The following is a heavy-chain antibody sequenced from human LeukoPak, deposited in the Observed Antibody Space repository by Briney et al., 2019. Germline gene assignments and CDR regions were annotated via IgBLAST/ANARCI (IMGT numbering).Heavy chain of an antibody. V-gene: IGHV3-11*05. CDR1: GFIFGDYY. D-gene: IGHD4-17*01. Sequence: GGSLRLSCKASGFIFGDYYMNWIRQAPGKGLECLSYISSGTINHSNYADSVKGRFTISRDNARNSLYLQMNSLRAEDTAVYYCAKDLTTVTPRNGMDVWGQGTTVTVSS. J-gene: IGHJ6*02. CDR2: ISSGTINHS. CDR3: AKDLTTVTPRNGMDV.